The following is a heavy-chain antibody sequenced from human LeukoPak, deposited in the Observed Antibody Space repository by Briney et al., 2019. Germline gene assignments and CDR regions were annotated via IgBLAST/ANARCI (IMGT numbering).Heavy chain of an antibody. CDR3: ATHSSDYGDYTVDY. J-gene: IGHJ4*02. CDR1: GFTFSSYS. CDR2: ISSSSSYI. D-gene: IGHD4-17*01. Sequence: GGSLRLSCAASGFTFSSYSMNWVRQAPGKGLEWVSSISSSSSYIYYADSVKGRFTISRDNAKNSLYLQMNSLRAEDTAVYYCATHSSDYGDYTVDYWGQGTLVTVSS. V-gene: IGHV3-21*01.